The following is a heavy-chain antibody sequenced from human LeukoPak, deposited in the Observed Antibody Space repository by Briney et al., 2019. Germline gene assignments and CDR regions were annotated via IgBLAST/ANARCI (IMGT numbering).Heavy chain of an antibody. V-gene: IGHV4-34*01. J-gene: IGHJ3*02. CDR3: ARGWDYYDSSGYQARVDAFDT. CDR1: GGSFSGYY. CDR2: INHSGST. D-gene: IGHD3-22*01. Sequence: SETLSLTCAVYGGSFSGYYWSWIRQPPGKGLEWIGEINHSGSTNYNPSLKSRVTISVDTSKNQFSLKLSSVTAADTAVYYCARGWDYYDSSGYQARVDAFDTWGQGTMVTVSS.